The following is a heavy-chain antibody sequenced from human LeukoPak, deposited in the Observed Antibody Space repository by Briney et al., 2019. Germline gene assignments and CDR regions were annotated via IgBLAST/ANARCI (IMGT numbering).Heavy chain of an antibody. CDR3: ARDNRYYDYVWGSYLYFDY. CDR1: GYTFTSYG. D-gene: IGHD3-16*02. CDR2: ISAYNGNT. V-gene: IGHV1-18*01. Sequence: ASVKVSCKASGYTFTSYGISWVRQAPGQGLEWMGWISAYNGNTNYAQKLQGRVTMTTDTSTSTAYMELGSLRSDDTAVYYCARDNRYYDYVWGSYLYFDYWGQGTLVTVSS. J-gene: IGHJ4*02.